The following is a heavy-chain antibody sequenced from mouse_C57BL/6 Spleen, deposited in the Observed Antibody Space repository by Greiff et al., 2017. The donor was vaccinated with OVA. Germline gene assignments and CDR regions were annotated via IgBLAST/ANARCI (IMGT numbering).Heavy chain of an antibody. Sequence: EVQLQESGGDLVKPGGSLKLSCAASGFTFSSYGMSWVRQTPDKRLEWVATISSGGSYTYYPDSVKGRFTISRDNAKNTLYLQMSSLKSEYTAMYYCARQGDKRYAMDYWGQGTSVTVSA. V-gene: IGHV5-6*01. CDR3: ARQGDKRYAMDY. J-gene: IGHJ4*01. CDR1: GFTFSSYG. CDR2: ISSGGSYT.